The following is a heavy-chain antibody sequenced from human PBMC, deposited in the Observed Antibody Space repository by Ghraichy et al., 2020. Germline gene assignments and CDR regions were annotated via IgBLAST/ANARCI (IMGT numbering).Heavy chain of an antibody. J-gene: IGHJ4*02. Sequence: ASVKVSCKASGYTFTGYYMHWMRQAPGQGLEWMGWINPNSGGTNYAQKFQGRVTMTRDTSISTAYMELSRLRSDDTAVYYCARYSWNYSYFDYWGQGTLVTVSS. CDR1: GYTFTGYY. D-gene: IGHD1-26*01. CDR3: ARYSWNYSYFDY. V-gene: IGHV1-2*02. CDR2: INPNSGGT.